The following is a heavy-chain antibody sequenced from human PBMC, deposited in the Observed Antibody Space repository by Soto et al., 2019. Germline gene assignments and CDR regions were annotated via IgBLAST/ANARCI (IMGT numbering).Heavy chain of an antibody. V-gene: IGHV1-69*13. CDR2: IIPVFGTP. CDR3: ARERSVGYCITTTCPKPFYYYAMDV. Sequence: ASVKVSCKASGVTFTNYAFSWVRQAPGQGLEWMGGIIPVFGTPDYAQKFQGRVTITADESTRTASMELSSLRSDDTAVYYCARERSVGYCITTTCPKPFYYYAMDVWGQGTTFTVP. J-gene: IGHJ6*02. CDR1: GVTFTNYA. D-gene: IGHD2-2*01.